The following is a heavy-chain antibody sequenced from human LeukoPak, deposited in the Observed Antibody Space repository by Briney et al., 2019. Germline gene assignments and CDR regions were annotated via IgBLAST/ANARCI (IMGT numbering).Heavy chain of an antibody. CDR3: ARSTDSSGRFDAFDI. Sequence: GGSLRLSCAASGSTFSSYAMSWVRQAPGKGLEWVSGISGSGGSTYYADSVKGRFTISRDNSKNTLYLQMNSLRAGDTAVYYCARSTDSSGRFDAFDIWGQGTMVTVSS. V-gene: IGHV3-23*01. J-gene: IGHJ3*02. D-gene: IGHD6-19*01. CDR2: ISGSGGST. CDR1: GSTFSSYA.